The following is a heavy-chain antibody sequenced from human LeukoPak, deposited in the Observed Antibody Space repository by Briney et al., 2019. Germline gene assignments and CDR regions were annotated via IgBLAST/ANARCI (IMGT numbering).Heavy chain of an antibody. Sequence: PSETLSLTCTVSGDSLSGYYWSRIRQPPGKGLDWIGYIYYKGNTNSNPALKGRVAISVDTSKNHFSLKLNPVVVADTAVYYCARHTSQGYNYIDYWGQGILVTVSS. CDR2: IYYKGNT. CDR1: GDSLSGYY. V-gene: IGHV4-59*08. J-gene: IGHJ4*02. CDR3: ARHTSQGYNYIDY. D-gene: IGHD5-24*01.